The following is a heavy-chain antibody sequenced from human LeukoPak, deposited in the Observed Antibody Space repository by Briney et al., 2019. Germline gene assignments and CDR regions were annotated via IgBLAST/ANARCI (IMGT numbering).Heavy chain of an antibody. D-gene: IGHD3-10*01. Sequence: PSETLSLTCAVSGGSISSYYWCWIRQPAGKGLEWIGRIYTSGSTTYNPSLKSRVTMSVDTSKNQFSLKLSSVTAADTAVYYCARVVSDGSGSYYPDYWGQGTLVTVSS. CDR1: GGSISSYY. CDR2: IYTSGST. V-gene: IGHV4-4*07. J-gene: IGHJ4*02. CDR3: ARVVSDGSGSYYPDY.